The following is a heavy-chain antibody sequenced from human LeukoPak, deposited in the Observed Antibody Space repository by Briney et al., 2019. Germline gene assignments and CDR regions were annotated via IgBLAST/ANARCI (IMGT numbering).Heavy chain of an antibody. Sequence: GGSLRLSCAASGFTFSSYWMAWVRQAPGKGLEWVANIKQDGSEKYYVESVKGRLTISRDNAKNSLYLQMNRLRAEDRAVYYCARDLSWTAMDYWGQGTLVTVSS. CDR1: GFTFSSYW. CDR2: IKQDGSEK. CDR3: ARDLSWTAMDY. J-gene: IGHJ4*02. V-gene: IGHV3-7*01. D-gene: IGHD5-18*01.